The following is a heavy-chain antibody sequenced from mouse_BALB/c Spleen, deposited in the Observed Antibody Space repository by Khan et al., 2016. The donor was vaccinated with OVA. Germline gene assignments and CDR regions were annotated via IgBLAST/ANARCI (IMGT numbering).Heavy chain of an antibody. CDR1: GYTFTNYW. CDR2: IFPGGGYT. J-gene: IGHJ2*01. V-gene: IGHV1-63*02. Sequence: QVQLKESGAELVRPGTSVKMSCKAAGYTFTNYWIGWVKQRPGHGLEWIGDIFPGGGYTNYNEKFKGKATLTADSSSSTAYMQLSSLTSEDSALYYCARREAARATWDYFDYWGQGTTLTVSS. CDR3: ARREAARATWDYFDY. D-gene: IGHD3-1*01.